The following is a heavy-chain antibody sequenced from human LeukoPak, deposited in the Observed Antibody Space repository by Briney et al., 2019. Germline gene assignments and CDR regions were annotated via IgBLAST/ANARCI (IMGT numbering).Heavy chain of an antibody. Sequence: GGSLRLSCAASGFTFSSYAMSWVRQAPGKGLEWVSAISGSGGSTYYGDSVKGRFTISRDNSKNTLYLQMNSLRAEDTAVYYCAKDRAAAGTYYYGMDVWGQGTTVTVSS. CDR3: AKDRAAAGTYYYGMDV. J-gene: IGHJ6*02. V-gene: IGHV3-23*01. CDR2: ISGSGGST. CDR1: GFTFSSYA. D-gene: IGHD6-13*01.